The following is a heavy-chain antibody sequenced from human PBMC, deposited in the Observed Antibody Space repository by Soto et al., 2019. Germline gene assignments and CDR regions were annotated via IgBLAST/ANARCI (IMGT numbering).Heavy chain of an antibody. J-gene: IGHJ4*02. Sequence: PSETLSLTCTVSGGSISSGVSYWSWIRQPPGKGLEWIGYIYNSGSTYYNPSLKNRVAISVDTSNNQFSLKLSSVTAADTAVYYCARVNYYSSSGYYFGIDYWGQGTLVTVSS. V-gene: IGHV4-30-4*01. CDR3: ARVNYYSSSGYYFGIDY. CDR1: GGSISSGVSY. CDR2: IYNSGST. D-gene: IGHD3-22*01.